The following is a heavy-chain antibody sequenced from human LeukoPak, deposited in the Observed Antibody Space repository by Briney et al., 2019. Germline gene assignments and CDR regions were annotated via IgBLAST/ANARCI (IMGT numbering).Heavy chain of an antibody. J-gene: IGHJ4*02. CDR2: ISAYNGTT. D-gene: IGHD3-16*02. Sequence: ASVKVSCKASGYTFTSYGISWVRQAPGQGGEWMGWISAYNGTTSYAQKLQGRLTMTTDTSTSTAYMELRSLRSDDTAVYYCARARLGELSDDYWGQGTLVTVSS. CDR1: GYTFTSYG. V-gene: IGHV1-18*01. CDR3: ARARLGELSDDY.